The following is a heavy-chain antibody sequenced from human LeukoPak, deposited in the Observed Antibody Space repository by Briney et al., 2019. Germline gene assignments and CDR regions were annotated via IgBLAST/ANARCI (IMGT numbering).Heavy chain of an antibody. Sequence: PSETLSLTCTVSGGSISSGSYYWSWIRQPAGKGLEWIGRIYTSGSTNYNPSLKSRVTISVDTSKNQFSLKLSSVTAAVTAVYYCARDNGSGWYSVPNWFDPWGQGTLVTVSS. CDR3: ARDNGSGWYSVPNWFDP. CDR2: IYTSGST. CDR1: GGSISSGSYY. J-gene: IGHJ5*02. V-gene: IGHV4-61*02. D-gene: IGHD6-19*01.